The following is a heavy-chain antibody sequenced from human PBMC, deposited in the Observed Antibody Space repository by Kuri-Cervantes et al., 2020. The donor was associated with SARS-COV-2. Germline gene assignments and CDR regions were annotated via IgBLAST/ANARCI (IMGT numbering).Heavy chain of an antibody. CDR2: MNPDTGNA. V-gene: IGHV1-8*02. CDR1: GYTFTNND. CDR3: ASGVLKPTQSYYMDV. D-gene: IGHD1-1*01. J-gene: IGHJ6*03. Sequence: ASVKVSCKASGYTFTNNDINWVRQASGQGLEWMGWMNPDTGNAGYAQKFQGRVTMTRIMSTSTAYMELSSLRSEDTAVYYCASGVLKPTQSYYMDVWGKGTTVTVSS.